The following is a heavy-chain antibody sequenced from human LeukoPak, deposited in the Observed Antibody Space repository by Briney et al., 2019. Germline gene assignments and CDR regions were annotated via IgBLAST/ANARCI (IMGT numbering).Heavy chain of an antibody. Sequence: ASVKVSCKASGYTFTSYGISWVRQAPGQGLEWMGWISAYNGNTNYAQKLQGRVTMTTDTSTSTAYMELRSLRSDDTAVYYCARTRYCSGGSCPIDYWGQGTLVTVSS. CDR3: ARTRYCSGGSCPIDY. J-gene: IGHJ4*02. D-gene: IGHD2-15*01. V-gene: IGHV1-18*01. CDR1: GYTFTSYG. CDR2: ISAYNGNT.